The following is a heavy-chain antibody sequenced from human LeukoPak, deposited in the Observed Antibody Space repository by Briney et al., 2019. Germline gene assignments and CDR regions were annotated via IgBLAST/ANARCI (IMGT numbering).Heavy chain of an antibody. J-gene: IGHJ4*02. CDR2: ISYDGSNK. CDR1: GFTFSSYA. CDR3: ARGQDGSGSRRYYFDY. D-gene: IGHD3-10*01. V-gene: IGHV3-30*04. Sequence: GGSLRLSCAASGFTFSSYAMHWVRQAPGKGLEWVAVISYDGSNKYYADSVKGRFTISRDNSKNTLYLQMNSLRAEDTAVYYCARGQDGSGSRRYYFDYWGQGTLVTDSS.